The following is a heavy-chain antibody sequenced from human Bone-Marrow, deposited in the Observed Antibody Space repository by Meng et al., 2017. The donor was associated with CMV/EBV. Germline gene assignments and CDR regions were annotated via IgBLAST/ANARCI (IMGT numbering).Heavy chain of an antibody. D-gene: IGHD2-15*01. CDR1: GFTFSSYA. CDR2: IYSGGSST. V-gene: IGHV3-23*03. CDR3: ALYCSGGSCYSSG. Sequence: GSLILSCAASGFTFSSYAMSWVRQAPGKGLEWVSVIYSGGSSTYYADSVKGRFTISRDNSKNTLYLQMNSLRAEDTAVYYCALYCSGGSCYSSGWGQGTLVTVSS. J-gene: IGHJ1*01.